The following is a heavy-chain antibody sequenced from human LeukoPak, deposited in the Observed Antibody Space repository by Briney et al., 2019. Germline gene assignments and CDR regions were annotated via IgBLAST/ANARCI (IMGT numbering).Heavy chain of an antibody. Sequence: PSETLSLTCTVSGGSISSYYWSWIRQPPGKGLEWIGEINHSGSTNYNPSLKSRVTISVDTSKNQFSLKLSSVTAADTAVYYCARGYCSGGSCYADFDYWGQGTLVTVSS. CDR3: ARGYCSGGSCYADFDY. V-gene: IGHV4-34*01. CDR2: INHSGST. J-gene: IGHJ4*02. CDR1: GGSISSYY. D-gene: IGHD2-15*01.